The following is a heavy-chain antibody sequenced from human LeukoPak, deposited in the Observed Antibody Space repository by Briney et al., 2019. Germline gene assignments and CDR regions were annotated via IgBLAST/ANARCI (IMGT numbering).Heavy chain of an antibody. Sequence: GRALRLSCAASGFLFSTYDMHWVRQAPGKGLEWVAIIWYDGTNIKYVDSVKGRFTISRDNSKNTLYLQMNSLRAEDTAVYYCVRDGGELEADGFDIWGKGTMVTVSS. V-gene: IGHV3-33*01. CDR1: GFLFSTYD. J-gene: IGHJ3*02. CDR3: VRDGGELEADGFDI. CDR2: IWYDGTNI. D-gene: IGHD2-21*01.